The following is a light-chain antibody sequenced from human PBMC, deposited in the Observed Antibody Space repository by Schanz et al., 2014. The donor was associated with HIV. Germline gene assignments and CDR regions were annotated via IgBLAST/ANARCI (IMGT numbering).Light chain of an antibody. CDR1: QSVLYRSSNKNY. Sequence: DIVMTQSPDSLAVSLGERATIHCKSSQSVLYRSSNKNYLAWYQQKPGQPPKLLIYWASTRESGVPDRFSCSGSGTDFTLTISSLQAEDVAVYYCQQYYPTPLTFGGGSKVVIK. J-gene: IGKJ4*01. V-gene: IGKV4-1*01. CDR2: WAS. CDR3: QQYYPTPLT.